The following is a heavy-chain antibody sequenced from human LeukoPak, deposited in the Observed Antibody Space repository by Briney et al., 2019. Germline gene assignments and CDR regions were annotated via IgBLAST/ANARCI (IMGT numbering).Heavy chain of an antibody. D-gene: IGHD1-1*01. CDR3: ARPVPSRLGWFDP. CDR1: GFTFSNYA. Sequence: GGSLRLSCVASGFTFSNYAMHWVRQAPGKGLEWVAVISYGGSNKYYADSVKGRFTISRDNSKNTLYLQMISLRAEDTAVYYCARPVPSRLGWFDPWGQGTLVTVSS. CDR2: ISYGGSNK. V-gene: IGHV3-30*04. J-gene: IGHJ5*02.